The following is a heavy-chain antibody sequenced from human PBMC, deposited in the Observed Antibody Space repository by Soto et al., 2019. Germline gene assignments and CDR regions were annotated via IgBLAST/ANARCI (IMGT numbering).Heavy chain of an antibody. D-gene: IGHD3-10*01. V-gene: IGHV5-51*03. CDR1: GYNFTTYW. CDR2: IYPGDSDT. Sequence: EVQLVQSGAEVKKPGESLKISCKGSGYNFTTYWIGWVRQMPGKGLECTGIIYPGDSDTRYSPSFQGQVTISADKTISTAYLQWSSLKASDTAMYYCARAMVRGKNYYSMDVWSQGTTVTVS. CDR3: ARAMVRGKNYYSMDV. J-gene: IGHJ6*02.